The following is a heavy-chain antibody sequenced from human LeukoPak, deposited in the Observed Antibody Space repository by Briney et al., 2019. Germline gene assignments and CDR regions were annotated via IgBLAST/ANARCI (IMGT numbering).Heavy chain of an antibody. D-gene: IGHD1-26*01. CDR1: GFTFSNCW. CDR3: ARDVVGALDY. V-gene: IGHV3-7*01. J-gene: IGHJ4*02. Sequence: GGSLRLSCAASGFTFSNCWMSWVRQAPGKGLEWVANIRPDGGERNYVDSVKGRFTISRDNGKNSLYLQMHSLRAEDTAVYYCARDVVGALDYWGQGTLVTVSS. CDR2: IRPDGGER.